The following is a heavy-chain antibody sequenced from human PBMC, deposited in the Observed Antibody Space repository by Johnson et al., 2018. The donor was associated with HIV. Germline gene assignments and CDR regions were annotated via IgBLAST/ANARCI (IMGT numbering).Heavy chain of an antibody. CDR2: ISFDGSNT. J-gene: IGHJ3*02. Sequence: VQLVESGGGVVQPGGSLRLSCVASGFTFNYYGMHWVRQAPGKGLEWVGFISFDGSNTHYADSVRGRFTISRDNSKHTLYLQMNGLRIESTAIYYCARRMKAVAHHDAFDIWGQGTMVTVSS. D-gene: IGHD6-19*01. CDR1: GFTFNYYG. CDR3: ARRMKAVAHHDAFDI. V-gene: IGHV3-30*19.